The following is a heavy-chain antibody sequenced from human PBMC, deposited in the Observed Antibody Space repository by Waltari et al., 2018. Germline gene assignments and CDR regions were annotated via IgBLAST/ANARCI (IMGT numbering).Heavy chain of an antibody. CDR1: GFTFSSEG. V-gene: IGHV3-30*02. CDR3: AKDHASRFLEWLWGNYFDY. Sequence: QVQLVESGGGVVQPGGSLRLSCAASGFTFSSEGMHWVRQAPGKGLEWVAFIRYDGSNKYYADSVKGRFTISRDNSKNTLYLQMNSLRAEDTAVYYCAKDHASRFLEWLWGNYFDYWGQGTLVTVSS. CDR2: IRYDGSNK. J-gene: IGHJ4*02. D-gene: IGHD3-3*01.